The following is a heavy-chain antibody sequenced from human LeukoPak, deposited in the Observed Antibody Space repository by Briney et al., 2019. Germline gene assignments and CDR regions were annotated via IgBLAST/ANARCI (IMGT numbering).Heavy chain of an antibody. CDR3: ARECIAAAVYDY. CDR1: GFTFSSHS. Sequence: SGGSLRLSCAASGFTFSSHSMNWVRQAPGKGLEWVSYISSSSSYIYYADSVKGRFTISRDNAKNSLYLQMNSLRAEDTAAYYCARECIAAAVYDYWGQGTLVTVSS. D-gene: IGHD6-13*01. CDR2: ISSSSSYI. V-gene: IGHV3-21*01. J-gene: IGHJ4*02.